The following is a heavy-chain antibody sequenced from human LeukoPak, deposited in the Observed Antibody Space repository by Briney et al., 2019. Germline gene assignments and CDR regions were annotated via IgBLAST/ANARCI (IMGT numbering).Heavy chain of an antibody. CDR1: GYTFTSYD. J-gene: IGHJ6*02. V-gene: IGHV1-8*01. CDR3: ARATRVLWFGVLLSGMDV. D-gene: IGHD3-10*01. Sequence: GASVKVSCKASGYTFTSYDINWVRQATGQGLEWMGWMNPNSGNTGYAQKFQGRVTMTRNTSISTAYMELSSLRSEDTAVYYCARATRVLWFGVLLSGMDVWGQGTTVTVSS. CDR2: MNPNSGNT.